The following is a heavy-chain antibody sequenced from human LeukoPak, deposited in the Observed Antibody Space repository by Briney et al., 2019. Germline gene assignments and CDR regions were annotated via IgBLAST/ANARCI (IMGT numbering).Heavy chain of an antibody. J-gene: IGHJ6*03. Sequence: PGGSLRLSCAASGFTFNIYSMTWVRQAPGKGLEWVSSFADSGGNTYYADSVKGRFTVSRDSSKNTLFLQMNSLRSEDTAVYYCARAGAGDIVVVPAARRYYYYYMDVWGKGTTVTISS. D-gene: IGHD2-2*01. V-gene: IGHV3-23*01. CDR1: GFTFNIYS. CDR2: FADSGGNT. CDR3: ARAGAGDIVVVPAARRYYYYYMDV.